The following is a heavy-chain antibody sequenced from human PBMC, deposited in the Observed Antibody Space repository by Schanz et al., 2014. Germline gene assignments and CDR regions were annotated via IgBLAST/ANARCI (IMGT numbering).Heavy chain of an antibody. Sequence: EVHLLESGGGLVQPGGSLRLSCAASGFIFSDYYMAWIRQAPGKGLEWVSRINSVGSNTDYADSVKGRFTISRDNSKNTLFLQMNTLTAEDTAVYYCTRPPHDSSGYYPFDYWGQGTLVTVSS. CDR3: TRPPHDSSGYYPFDY. J-gene: IGHJ4*02. CDR2: INSVGSNT. CDR1: GFIFSDYY. V-gene: IGHV3-74*02. D-gene: IGHD3-22*01.